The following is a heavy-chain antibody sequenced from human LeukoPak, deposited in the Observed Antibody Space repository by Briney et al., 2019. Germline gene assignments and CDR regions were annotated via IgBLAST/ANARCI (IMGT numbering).Heavy chain of an antibody. CDR1: GGSISSYY. CDR2: IYTSGST. J-gene: IGHJ2*01. V-gene: IGHV4-4*09. Sequence: SETLSLTCTVSGGSISSYYWSWIRQPPGKGLEWIGCIYTSGSTNYNPSLKNRVTISVDTSKNQFSLKLSSVTAADTAVYYCARLFEHWYFDLWGRGTLVTVSS. CDR3: ARLFEHWYFDL.